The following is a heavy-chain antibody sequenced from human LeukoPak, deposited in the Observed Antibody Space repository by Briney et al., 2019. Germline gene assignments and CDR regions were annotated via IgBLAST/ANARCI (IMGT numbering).Heavy chain of an antibody. J-gene: IGHJ4*02. V-gene: IGHV4-34*01. CDR2: INHSGST. Sequence: SEALSLTCAVYGGSFSGYYWRWIRQPPGKGLEWIGEINHSGSTNYNPPIKSRVTISVYTSQNQFSLQLSSVTAADTAVYYCARESATAIYDYWGQGTLVTVSS. CDR1: GGSFSGYY. D-gene: IGHD2-2*02. CDR3: ARESATAIYDY.